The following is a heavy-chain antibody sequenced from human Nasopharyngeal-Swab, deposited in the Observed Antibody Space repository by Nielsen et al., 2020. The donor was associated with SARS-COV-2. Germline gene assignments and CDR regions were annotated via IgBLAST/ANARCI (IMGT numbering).Heavy chain of an antibody. Sequence: WIRQPPGKGLEWIGEIYHSGSTNYNPSLKSRVTISVDTSKNQFSLKLSSVTAADTAVYYCARGKFNILTGAAALDIWGQGTMVTVSS. J-gene: IGHJ3*02. D-gene: IGHD3-9*01. V-gene: IGHV4-4*02. CDR2: IYHSGST. CDR3: ARGKFNILTGAAALDI.